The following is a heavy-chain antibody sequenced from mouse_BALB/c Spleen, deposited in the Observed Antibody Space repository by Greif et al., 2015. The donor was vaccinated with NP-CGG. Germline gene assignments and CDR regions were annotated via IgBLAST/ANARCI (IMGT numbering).Heavy chain of an antibody. Sequence: VQLQQSGAELVKPGASVKLSCKASGYTFTSYWMHWVKQRPGQGLEWIGEINPSNGRTNYNEKFKSKATLTVDKSSSTVYMQLSGLTSEDSGVYYFARSAEGYCNYAWFAYWGQGTLVTVSA. CDR3: ARSAEGYCNYAWFAY. CDR1: GYTFTSYW. D-gene: IGHD2-1*01. J-gene: IGHJ3*01. CDR2: INPSNGRT. V-gene: IGHV1S81*02.